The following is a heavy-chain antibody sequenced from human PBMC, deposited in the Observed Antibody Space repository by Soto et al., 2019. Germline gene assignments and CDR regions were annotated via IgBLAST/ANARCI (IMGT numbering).Heavy chain of an antibody. CDR1: VFTFSSYS. V-gene: IGHV3-23*01. CDR3: AKDLPYRIAARPVGFEY. J-gene: IGHJ4*02. D-gene: IGHD6-6*01. CDR2: ISVSGGST. Sequence: PGGSLRFSCAASVFTFSSYSMSLVRQAPGKGLECVSAISVSGGSTYYADSVKGRFTISRENSKNTRYLQMNSLRAEDTAVYYCAKDLPYRIAARPVGFEYWGQGTMVTVSS.